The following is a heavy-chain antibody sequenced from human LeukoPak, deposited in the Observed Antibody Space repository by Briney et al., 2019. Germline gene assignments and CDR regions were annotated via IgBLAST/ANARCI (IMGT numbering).Heavy chain of an antibody. V-gene: IGHV4-59*12. CDR1: GSMYNYY. CDR2: IHYNGIT. J-gene: IGHJ4*02. CDR3: ARERYSSSWYGY. D-gene: IGHD6-13*01. Sequence: SETLSLTCTVSGSMYNYYWSWIRQPPGKGLEWIGYIHYNGITNYNPSLKTRVTMSLDTSKNQVSLNLNSVTAADTAVYYCARERYSSSWYGYWGQGTLVTVSS.